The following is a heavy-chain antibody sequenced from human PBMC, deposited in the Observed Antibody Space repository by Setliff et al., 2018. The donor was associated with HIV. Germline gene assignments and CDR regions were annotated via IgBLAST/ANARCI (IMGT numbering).Heavy chain of an antibody. Sequence: PSETLSLTCAVYGGSLSGYYWSWIRQPPGKGLEWLGEIHSSGNTNYSPSLKGRVTISVDTPKNQYSLNLKSVTAADTAVYYCARVREGFLTYDAFEIWGQGTMVTVSS. CDR2: IHSSGNT. D-gene: IGHD3-3*01. CDR3: ARVREGFLTYDAFEI. V-gene: IGHV4-34*01. J-gene: IGHJ3*02. CDR1: GGSLSGYY.